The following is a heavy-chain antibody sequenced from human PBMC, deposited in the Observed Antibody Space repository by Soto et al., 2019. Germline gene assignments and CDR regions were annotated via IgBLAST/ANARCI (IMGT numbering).Heavy chain of an antibody. Sequence: SETLSLTCTFSGGSITDYSWVWIRQPAGKGLEWIGRIFSSGSTNYNPSLKGRITMSLDTSKNQFSLKLNSATATDTAVYFCARDQGVVVTVDNWFDPWGQGILVTV. D-gene: IGHD2-21*02. CDR3: ARDQGVVVTVDNWFDP. J-gene: IGHJ5*02. CDR1: GGSITDYS. V-gene: IGHV4-4*07. CDR2: IFSSGST.